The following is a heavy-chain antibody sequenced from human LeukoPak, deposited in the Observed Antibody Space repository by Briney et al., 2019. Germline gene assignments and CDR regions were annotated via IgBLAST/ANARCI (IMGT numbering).Heavy chain of an antibody. D-gene: IGHD4-17*01. CDR1: GFTLSTYS. Sequence: GGSLRLSCAASGFTLSTYSMSWVRQAPGKGLDWVASINQDGSAEYYVDSVRGRFTISRDNAKNSLYLQVNSLRVDDTAVYYCVRLFGGVTTFDYWGQGTLVTVSS. J-gene: IGHJ4*02. CDR3: VRLFGGVTTFDY. CDR2: INQDGSAE. V-gene: IGHV3-7*01.